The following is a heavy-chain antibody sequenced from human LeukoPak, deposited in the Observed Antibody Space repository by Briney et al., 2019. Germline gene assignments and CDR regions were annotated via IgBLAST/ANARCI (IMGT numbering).Heavy chain of an antibody. CDR3: ARDAGYDSSGYYYYYGMDV. CDR2: INAGNGNT. CDR1: GYTFTSYA. V-gene: IGHV1-3*01. D-gene: IGHD3-22*01. J-gene: IGHJ6*02. Sequence: GASVKVSCTASGYTFTSYAMHWVRQAPGQRLEWMGWINAGNGNTNYAQKLQGRVTMTTDTSTSTAYMELRSLRSDDTAVYYCARDAGYDSSGYYYYYGMDVWGQGTTVTVSS.